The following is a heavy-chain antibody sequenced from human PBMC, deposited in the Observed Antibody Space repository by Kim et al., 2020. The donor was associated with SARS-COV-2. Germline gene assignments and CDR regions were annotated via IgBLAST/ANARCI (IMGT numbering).Heavy chain of an antibody. CDR3: ARDSSSWYYFDY. CDR2: IYYSGST. V-gene: IGHV4-59*01. CDR1: GGSISSYY. Sequence: SETLSLTCTVSGGSISSYYWSWIRQPPGKGLEWIGYIYYSGSTNYNPSLKSRVTISVDTSKNQFSLKLSSVTAADTAVYYCARDSSSWYYFDYWGQGTLV. J-gene: IGHJ4*02. D-gene: IGHD6-13*01.